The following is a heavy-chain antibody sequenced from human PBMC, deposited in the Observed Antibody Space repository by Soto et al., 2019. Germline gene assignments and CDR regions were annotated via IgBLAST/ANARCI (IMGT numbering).Heavy chain of an antibody. J-gene: IGHJ5*02. CDR2: IYWDDDK. D-gene: IGHD3-10*01. Sequence: QITLKESGPTLVRPTQTLTLTCTFSGFSLSTTGVGVGWIRQPPGKALEWLALIYWDDDKRYSPSLKSRLTITKDTSKNEVIPTMTYMDPVDTATYYCAQGLRDYGLGRERANYCAPWGQGTLVTVSS. V-gene: IGHV2-5*02. CDR3: AQGLRDYGLGRERANYCAP. CDR1: GFSLSTTGVG.